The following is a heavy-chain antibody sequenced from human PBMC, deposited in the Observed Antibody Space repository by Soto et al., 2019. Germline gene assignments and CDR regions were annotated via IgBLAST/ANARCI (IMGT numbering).Heavy chain of an antibody. V-gene: IGHV3-30*18. CDR1: GFTFSTYG. CDR2: ISYDGSNR. J-gene: IGHJ6*02. CDR3: AKDEVRTPSLYAMDV. Sequence: QVQLMESGGGVVQPGRSLRLSCAASGFTFSTYGMHWVRQAPGKGLEWVALISYDGSNRNSADSVKGRFTISRDNSKNTLYLQMNSLRGEDTAVYYCAKDEVRTPSLYAMDVGGQGTTVTVSS. D-gene: IGHD3-10*01.